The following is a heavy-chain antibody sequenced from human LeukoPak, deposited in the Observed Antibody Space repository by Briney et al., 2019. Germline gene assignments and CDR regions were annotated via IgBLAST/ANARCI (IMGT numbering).Heavy chain of an antibody. CDR3: ARVLWNYYDSSEALAFDI. CDR2: ISYDGSNK. CDR1: GFTFSSYA. D-gene: IGHD3-22*01. Sequence: PGRSLRLSCAASGFTFSSYAMHWVRQAPGKGLEWVAVISYDGSNKYYADSVKGRFTISRDNSKNTLYLQMNSLGAEDTAVYYCARVLWNYYDSSEALAFDIWGQGTMVTVSS. J-gene: IGHJ3*02. V-gene: IGHV3-30-3*01.